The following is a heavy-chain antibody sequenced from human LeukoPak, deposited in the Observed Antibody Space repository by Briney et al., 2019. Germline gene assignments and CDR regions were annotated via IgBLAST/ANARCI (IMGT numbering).Heavy chain of an antibody. V-gene: IGHV3-66*03. CDR3: ARDFYGSGSYYNH. Sequence: GGSLRLSCAASGFTVSSTYMSGVRQAPGKGLEWVSVIYSSGSKYYAGSVEGRLTISRDNSKNTLYMQMNSLRAEDTAVYYCARDFYGSGSYYNHWGQGTLVTVSS. CDR2: IYSSGSK. D-gene: IGHD3-10*01. J-gene: IGHJ4*02. CDR1: GFTVSSTY.